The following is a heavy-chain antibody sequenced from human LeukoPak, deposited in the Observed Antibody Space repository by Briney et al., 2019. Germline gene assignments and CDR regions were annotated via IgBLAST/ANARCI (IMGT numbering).Heavy chain of an antibody. Sequence: PGGSLRLSCAASGFTFSYHDMHWVRQAPGKGLEFVSSIGAEGTIAFYANSVKGRFTISRDNSKSTMHLQMGGLRPEDSAVYYCRRELGGTKTGGCDIWGQGTVVSVSS. D-gene: IGHD1-14*01. V-gene: IGHV3-64*01. CDR1: GFTFSYHD. CDR3: RRELGGTKTGGCDI. CDR2: IGAEGTIA. J-gene: IGHJ3*02.